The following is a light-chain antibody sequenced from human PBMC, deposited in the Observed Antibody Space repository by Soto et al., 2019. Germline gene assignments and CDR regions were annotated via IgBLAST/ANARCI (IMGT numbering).Light chain of an antibody. Sequence: EIVLTQSPVTLSLSPGERATLSCRASQSVSSSYLAWYQQNPGQAPRLLIYGASSRATGIPDRFSGSGSGTDFTLTISRLEPEDFAVYYCEQYGRSPEVTFDPGTKVDIK. V-gene: IGKV3-20*01. CDR3: EQYGRSPEVT. CDR2: GAS. J-gene: IGKJ3*01. CDR1: QSVSSSY.